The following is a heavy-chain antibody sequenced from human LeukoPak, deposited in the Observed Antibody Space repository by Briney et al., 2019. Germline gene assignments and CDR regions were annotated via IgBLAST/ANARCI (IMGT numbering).Heavy chain of an antibody. J-gene: IGHJ4*02. D-gene: IGHD2-2*01. CDR3: AQVTSGRFDY. Sequence: GGSLRLSRAVSGFTFSSYGMSWVRQAPGKGLEWVSGITGSGSRVYYADSVTGRFTISRDNSKNTLYLQMNSLRDEDTAIYYCAQVTSGRFDYWGQRTLVTVSS. V-gene: IGHV3-23*01. CDR2: ITGSGSRV. CDR1: GFTFSSYG.